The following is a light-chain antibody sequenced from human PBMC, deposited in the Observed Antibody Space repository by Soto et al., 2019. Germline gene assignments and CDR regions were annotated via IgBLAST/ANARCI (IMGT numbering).Light chain of an antibody. CDR1: QSVSSSY. CDR2: GAS. Sequence: EIVLTQSPGTLSLSPGERATLSCRASQSVSSSYLAWYQQKPGQAPRLLIYGASSSATGIPDRFSGSGSLTDFTLTISRLEPEAVAVYYCQQYGSSPLLTFGGGTKVEIK. V-gene: IGKV3-20*01. J-gene: IGKJ4*01. CDR3: QQYGSSPLLT.